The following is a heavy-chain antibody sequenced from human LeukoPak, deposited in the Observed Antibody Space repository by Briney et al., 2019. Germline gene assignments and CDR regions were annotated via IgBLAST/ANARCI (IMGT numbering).Heavy chain of an antibody. J-gene: IGHJ5*02. Sequence: SVKVSCKASGYTFSSYAMNWVRQAPGQGLEWMGGIIPIFGTANYAQKFQGRVTITTDESTSTAYMELSSLRSEDTAVYYCARGLVGAPNWFDPWGQGTLVTVSS. CDR2: IIPIFGTA. V-gene: IGHV1-69*05. CDR1: GYTFSSYA. CDR3: ARGLVGAPNWFDP. D-gene: IGHD1-26*01.